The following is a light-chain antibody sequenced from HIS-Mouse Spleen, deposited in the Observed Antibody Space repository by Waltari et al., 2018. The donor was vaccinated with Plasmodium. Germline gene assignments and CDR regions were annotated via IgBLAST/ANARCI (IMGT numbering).Light chain of an antibody. J-gene: IGLJ1*01. Sequence: QSALTQPRSVSGSPGQSVTISCTGTRSAVGVYNYVSWYQQHPGKAPKLMIYDVSKRPSGVPDRFSGSKSGNTASLTISGLQAEDEADYYCCSYAGSYTYVFGTGTKVTVL. V-gene: IGLV2-11*01. CDR3: CSYAGSYTYV. CDR2: DVS. CDR1: RSAVGVYNY.